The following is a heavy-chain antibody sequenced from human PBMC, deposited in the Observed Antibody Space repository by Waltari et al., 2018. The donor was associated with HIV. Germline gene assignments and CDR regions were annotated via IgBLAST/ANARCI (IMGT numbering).Heavy chain of an antibody. V-gene: IGHV4-34*01. J-gene: IGHJ5*02. CDR3: ARGGGVAAGGLNWFDT. Sequence: QVQLQQWGAGLLKPSETLSLTCAVYGGSFCDYYWRWIREPPGKRLDWIGEINYSGDTSYTTSLKNRITISVDTSKNQFSLKMTSVTTSDTALYYCARGGGVAAGGLNWFDTWGQGTLVTVSS. CDR2: INYSGDT. CDR1: GGSFCDYY. D-gene: IGHD6-13*01.